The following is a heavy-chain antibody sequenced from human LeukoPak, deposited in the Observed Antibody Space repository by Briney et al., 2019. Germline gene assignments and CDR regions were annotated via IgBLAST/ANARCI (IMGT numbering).Heavy chain of an antibody. CDR3: ARGAQILEWLFQDGMDV. J-gene: IGHJ6*02. Sequence: SETLSLTCTVSGGFISSSSYSWGWIRQPPGKGLEWIGSIYYSGSTYYNPSLKSRVTISVDTSKNQFSLKLSSVTAADTAVYYCARGAQILEWLFQDGMDVWGQGTTVTVSS. V-gene: IGHV4-39*01. CDR2: IYYSGST. CDR1: GGFISSSSYS. D-gene: IGHD3-3*01.